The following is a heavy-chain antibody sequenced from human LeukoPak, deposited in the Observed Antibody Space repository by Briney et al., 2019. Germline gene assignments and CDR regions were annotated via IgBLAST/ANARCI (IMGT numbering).Heavy chain of an antibody. Sequence: SVKVSCKASGGTFSSYAISWVRQAPGQGLEWMGGIIPIFGTANYAQKFQGRVTITADKSTSTAYMELSSLRSEDTAVCYCARAVLVVVTAIRGENAFDIWGQGTMVTVSS. V-gene: IGHV1-69*06. D-gene: IGHD2-21*02. CDR3: ARAVLVVVTAIRGENAFDI. CDR2: IIPIFGTA. CDR1: GGTFSSYA. J-gene: IGHJ3*02.